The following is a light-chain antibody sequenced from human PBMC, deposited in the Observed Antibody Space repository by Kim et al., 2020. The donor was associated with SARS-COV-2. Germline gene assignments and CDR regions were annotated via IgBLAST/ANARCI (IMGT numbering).Light chain of an antibody. CDR3: QSYDSNNPWV. V-gene: IGLV6-57*02. Sequence: KTVTISCTGSSGSIASNYVQWYQLRPGSAPTTVIYEDNRRPSGVPDRFSGSIDSSSNSASLTISGLKTEDEADYYCQSYDSNNPWVFGGGTKLTVL. J-gene: IGLJ3*02. CDR2: EDN. CDR1: SGSIASNY.